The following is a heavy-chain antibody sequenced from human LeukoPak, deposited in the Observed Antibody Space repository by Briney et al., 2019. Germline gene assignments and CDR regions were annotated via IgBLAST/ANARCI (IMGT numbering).Heavy chain of an antibody. V-gene: IGHV1-18*01. CDR1: GYTFTSYG. J-gene: IGHJ4*02. D-gene: IGHD3-10*01. CDR2: ISAYNGNT. Sequence: ASVKVSCKASGYTFTSYGISWVRQAPGQGLEWMGWISAYNGNTNYAQKLQGRVTITADESTRTAYMELSSLRSEDTAVYYCASVGSGSYPFDYWGQGTLVTVSS. CDR3: ASVGSGSYPFDY.